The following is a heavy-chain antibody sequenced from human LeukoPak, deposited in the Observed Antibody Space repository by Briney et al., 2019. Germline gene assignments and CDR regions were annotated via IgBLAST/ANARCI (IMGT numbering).Heavy chain of an antibody. Sequence: GGSLRLSCAAAGFTFSSYAMSWVRHAPGEGLEWVSVISGSGGSTSYADSVKGRFTISRDNSKKTLYLQMRSVRAEDTAVYYCAEDTGYYYDSSGYRAPDYWGQGTLVTVSS. CDR1: GFTFSSYA. CDR3: AEDTGYYYDSSGYRAPDY. D-gene: IGHD3-22*01. V-gene: IGHV3-23*01. CDR2: ISGSGGST. J-gene: IGHJ4*02.